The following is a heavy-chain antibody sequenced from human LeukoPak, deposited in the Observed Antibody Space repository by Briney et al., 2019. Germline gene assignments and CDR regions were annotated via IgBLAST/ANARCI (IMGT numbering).Heavy chain of an antibody. J-gene: IGHJ3*02. V-gene: IGHV4-59*08. CDR3: ATRVVLHYDAFDI. D-gene: IGHD2-15*01. CDR1: GDSISSYY. CDR2: IYSDKST. Sequence: SETLSLTCTVSGDSISSYYWSWIRQSPGKGLEWIGYIYSDKSTDYNPSLKSRVTILRDTSKNQFSLKMSSVTAADTAVYFCATRVVLHYDAFDIWGLGTVVTVSS.